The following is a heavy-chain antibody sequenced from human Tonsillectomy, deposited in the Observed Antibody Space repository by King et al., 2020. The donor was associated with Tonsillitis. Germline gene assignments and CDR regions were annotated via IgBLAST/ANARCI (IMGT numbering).Heavy chain of an antibody. D-gene: IGHD3-10*01. V-gene: IGHV4-34*01. CDR1: GGSFSGYY. J-gene: IGHJ4*02. CDR2: INDSGST. CDR3: ARSAILWFGELHTYYFDY. Sequence: VQLQQWGARLLKPSETLSLTCAVYGGSFSGYYWSWIRQPPGKGLEWVGEINDSGSTNYNPSLKSRVTISVDTSKNQFSLKLSSVNAADTAVYYCARSAILWFGELHTYYFDYWGQGTLVTVSS.